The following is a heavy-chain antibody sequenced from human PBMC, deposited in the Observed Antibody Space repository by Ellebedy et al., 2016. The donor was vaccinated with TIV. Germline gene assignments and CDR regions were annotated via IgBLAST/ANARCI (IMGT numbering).Heavy chain of an antibody. CDR2: IIPILGIA. D-gene: IGHD5-18*01. CDR1: GGTFSSYA. Sequence: ASVQVSCXASGGTFSSYAISWVRQAPGQGLEWMGRIIPILGIANYAQKFQGRVTITADKSTSTAYMELSSLRSEDTAVYYCARVDTAMGHYYYYGMDVWGQGTTVTVSS. J-gene: IGHJ6*02. V-gene: IGHV1-69*04. CDR3: ARVDTAMGHYYYYGMDV.